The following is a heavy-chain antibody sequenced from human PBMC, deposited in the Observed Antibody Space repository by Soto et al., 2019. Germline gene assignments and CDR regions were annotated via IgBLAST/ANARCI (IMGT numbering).Heavy chain of an antibody. D-gene: IGHD6-13*01. Sequence: LSLTCTVSGGSISNNYWTWIRQPPGKGLEWIGYVYNSGSTNYNPSLKSRVTISEDTSKSQFSLEVNSMTAEDTAVYYCARYRREAVAGYTLDNWGQGILVTVSS. CDR1: GGSISNNY. V-gene: IGHV4-59*01. J-gene: IGHJ4*02. CDR3: ARYRREAVAGYTLDN. CDR2: VYNSGST.